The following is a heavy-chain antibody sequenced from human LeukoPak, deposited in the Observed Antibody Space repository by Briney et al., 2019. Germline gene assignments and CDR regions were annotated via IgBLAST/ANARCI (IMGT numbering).Heavy chain of an antibody. V-gene: IGHV3-23*01. CDR3: AVGSYYFDY. D-gene: IGHD3-10*01. CDR2: ISGSSAST. CDR1: GFTFSTYT. Sequence: GGSLRLSCAVSGFTFSTYTMNWVRQAPGKGLEWVSGISGSSASTYYADSVKGRFTISRDNSKNTLYVQMNSLRAEDTAVYYCAVGSYYFDYWGQGTLVTVSS. J-gene: IGHJ4*02.